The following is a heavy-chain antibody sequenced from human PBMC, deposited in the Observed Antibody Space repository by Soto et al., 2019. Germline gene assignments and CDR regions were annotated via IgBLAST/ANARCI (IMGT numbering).Heavy chain of an antibody. V-gene: IGHV3-11*01. CDR3: ARFEGSGWSLDV. Sequence: QMQLVESGGGLVKPGGSLRLSCAASGFTFSDYYMGWIRQAPGKGLEWVSYITSSGSMTSYADSVKGRFTISRDNAKNSLSLEMNSLRAEDTAVYYCARFEGSGWSLDVWGQGTTVTVSS. CDR2: ITSSGSMT. CDR1: GFTFSDYY. J-gene: IGHJ6*02. D-gene: IGHD6-19*01.